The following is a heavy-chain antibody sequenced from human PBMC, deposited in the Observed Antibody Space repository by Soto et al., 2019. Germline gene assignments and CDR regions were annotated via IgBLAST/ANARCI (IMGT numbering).Heavy chain of an antibody. CDR2: IYYSGST. Sequence: KTSETLSLTCTVSGGSISSYYWSWIRQPPGKGLEWIGYIYYSGSTNYNPSLKSRVTISVDTSKNQFSLKLSSVTAADTAVYYCAGQDSSAFDYWGQGTLVTVSS. D-gene: IGHD6-25*01. CDR1: GGSISSYY. CDR3: AGQDSSAFDY. J-gene: IGHJ4*02. V-gene: IGHV4-59*01.